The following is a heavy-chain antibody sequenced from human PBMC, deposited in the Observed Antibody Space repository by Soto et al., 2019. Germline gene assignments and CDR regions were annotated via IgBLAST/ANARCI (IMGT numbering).Heavy chain of an antibody. V-gene: IGHV4-30-2*01. Sequence: QLQLQESGSGLVKPSQTLSLTCGVSGGSISSGGYSWSWIRQPPGKGLEWIGYIYHSGNTYYNPSLKSRVTLSVDRSKNQFSLKLSSVTAADTAVYYCARVSSGGEFFDYWGQGTLVTVSS. CDR1: GGSISSGGYS. D-gene: IGHD3-10*01. CDR2: IYHSGNT. CDR3: ARVSSGGEFFDY. J-gene: IGHJ4*02.